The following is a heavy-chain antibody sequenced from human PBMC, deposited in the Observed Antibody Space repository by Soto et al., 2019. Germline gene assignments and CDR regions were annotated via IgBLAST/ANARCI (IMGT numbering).Heavy chain of an antibody. V-gene: IGHV5-10-1*01. J-gene: IGHJ6*02. Sequence: GESLKISCKGSGYSFTSYWISWVRQMPGKGLEWMGRIDPSDSYTNYSPSFQGHVTISADKSISTAYLQWSSLKASDTAMYYCARRGYRWPYYYYGMDVWGQGTTVTVSS. CDR3: ARRGYRWPYYYYGMDV. CDR1: GYSFTSYW. D-gene: IGHD2-15*01. CDR2: IDPSDSYT.